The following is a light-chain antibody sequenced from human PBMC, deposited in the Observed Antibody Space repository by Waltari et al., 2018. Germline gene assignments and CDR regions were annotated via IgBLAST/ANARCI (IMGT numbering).Light chain of an antibody. V-gene: IGLV1-40*01. CDR3: QSYDSSLSDSYV. CDR1: SSNIGAAYA. Sequence: SVLTQPPSASGAPGQRVTIPCTGSSSNIGAAYAVPWYQQLPGPAPKLLIYGNNNRPSGVPDRFAGSKSGTSASLAITGLQAEDEADYFCQSYDSSLSDSYVFGTGTKVTVL. J-gene: IGLJ1*01. CDR2: GNN.